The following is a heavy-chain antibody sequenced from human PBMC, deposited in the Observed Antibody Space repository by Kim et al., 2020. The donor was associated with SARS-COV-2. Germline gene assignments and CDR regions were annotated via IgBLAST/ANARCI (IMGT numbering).Heavy chain of an antibody. CDR1: GFTFDDYG. D-gene: IGHD2-21*02. J-gene: IGHJ6*02. V-gene: IGHV3-20*01. CDR3: ARVLAYCGGDCYPDNYYYYYGMDV. Sequence: GGSLRLSCAASGFTFDDYGMSWVRQAPGKGLEWVSGINWNGGSTGYADSVKGRFTISRDNAKNSLFLQMNSLRAEDTALYHCARVLAYCGGDCYPDNYYYYYGMDVWGQGTTVTVSS. CDR2: INWNGGST.